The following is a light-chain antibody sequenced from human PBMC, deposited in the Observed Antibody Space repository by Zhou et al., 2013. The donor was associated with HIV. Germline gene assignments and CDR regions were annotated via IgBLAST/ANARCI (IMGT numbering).Light chain of an antibody. J-gene: IGKJ2*01. CDR2: DTS. CDR3: QQYDTWPS. Sequence: EIMMTQSPATLSVSPGERATLSCRASQSISSNLAWYQQKPGQAPSLLIYDTSTRATGVPARFSGSGSGRDFTLTISGLQPEDFALYYCQQYDTWPSFGQGTKLQIK. V-gene: IGKV3-15*01. CDR1: QSISSN.